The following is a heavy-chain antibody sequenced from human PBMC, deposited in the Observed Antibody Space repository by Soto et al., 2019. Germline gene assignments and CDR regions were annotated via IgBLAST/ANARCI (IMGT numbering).Heavy chain of an antibody. J-gene: IGHJ5*02. D-gene: IGHD2-15*01. Sequence: QLQVQESGPALVKPSETLSLTCTVSGASLSSGDYYWAWVRQSPGKGLEWIGSVFTPGTTYYNPSLTNGVIISLHTPKNQFSLKLNSVTAADTAIYSCARATGWSNWFDPWGQGTLVTVSS. CDR2: VFTPGTT. CDR1: GASLSSGDYY. CDR3: ARATGWSNWFDP. V-gene: IGHV4-39*01.